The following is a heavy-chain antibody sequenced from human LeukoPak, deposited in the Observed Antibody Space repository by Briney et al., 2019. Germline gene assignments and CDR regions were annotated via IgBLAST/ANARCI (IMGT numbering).Heavy chain of an antibody. D-gene: IGHD3-10*01. V-gene: IGHV4-59*01. CDR1: GGSISSYY. CDR3: ARGESPFYGSGSYNLFFDY. Sequence: SETLSLTCTVSGGSISSYYWSWIRQPPGKGLEWIGYIYYSGSTKYNPSLKSRVTISVDTSKNQFSLKLSSVTAADTAVYYCARGESPFYGSGSYNLFFDYWGQGTLVTVSS. CDR2: IYYSGST. J-gene: IGHJ4*02.